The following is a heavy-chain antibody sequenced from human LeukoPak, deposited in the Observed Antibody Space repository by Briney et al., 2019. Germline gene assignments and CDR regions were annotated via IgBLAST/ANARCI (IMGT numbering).Heavy chain of an antibody. CDR2: ISSSLSAI. CDR1: GFTFNSYS. CDR3: ARSWGAEIPIGYYGMDV. D-gene: IGHD7-27*01. Sequence: GGSLRLSCAASGFTFNSYSMNWVRQAPGKGLEWVSYISSSLSAIYYADSVKGRFTISRDNAKSSLYLQMNSLRAEDTAVYYCARSWGAEIPIGYYGMDVWGQGTTVTVSS. J-gene: IGHJ6*02. V-gene: IGHV3-48*04.